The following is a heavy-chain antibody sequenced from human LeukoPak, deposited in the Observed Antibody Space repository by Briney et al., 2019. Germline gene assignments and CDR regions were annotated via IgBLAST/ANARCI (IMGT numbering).Heavy chain of an antibody. J-gene: IGHJ1*01. CDR1: EFTFSSYA. CDR3: VKSHVVAGSPGH. V-gene: IGHV3-23*01. CDR2: ISGSGGST. Sequence: PGGSLRLSCAASEFTFSSYAMTWVRQAPGKGLEWVSTISGSGGSTFYADSVKGRFTISRDNSENTLYLQMNSLSAEDTAIYYCVKSHVVAGSPGHWGQGTLVTVSS. D-gene: IGHD6-19*01.